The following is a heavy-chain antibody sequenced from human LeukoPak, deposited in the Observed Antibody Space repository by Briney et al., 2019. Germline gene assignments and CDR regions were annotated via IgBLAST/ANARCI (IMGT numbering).Heavy chain of an antibody. Sequence: GGSLRLSCAASGFTFSSYWMSWVRQAPGKGLEWVANISPDGSTIYYVDSVKGRFTISRDNAQNSLYLQMNSLRAEDTAVYYCARGDSNGWALGGQGTLVTVSS. CDR2: ISPDGSTI. J-gene: IGHJ4*02. V-gene: IGHV3-7*01. CDR3: ARGDSNGWAL. CDR1: GFTFSSYW. D-gene: IGHD6-19*01.